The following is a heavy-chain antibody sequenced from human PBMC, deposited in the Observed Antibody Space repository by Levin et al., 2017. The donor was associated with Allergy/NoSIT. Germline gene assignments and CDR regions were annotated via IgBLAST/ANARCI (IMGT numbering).Heavy chain of an antibody. CDR2: IRSKAYGGTT. CDR1: GFTFGDYA. D-gene: IGHD3-10*01. J-gene: IGHJ2*01. CDR3: TRAAVLWFGELAYFDL. V-gene: IGHV3-49*03. Sequence: GVSLRLSCTASGFTFGDYAMSWFRQAPGKGLEWVGFIRSKAYGGTTEYAASVKGRFTISRDDSKSIAYLQMNSLKTEDTAVYYCTRAAVLWFGELAYFDLWGRGTLVTVSS.